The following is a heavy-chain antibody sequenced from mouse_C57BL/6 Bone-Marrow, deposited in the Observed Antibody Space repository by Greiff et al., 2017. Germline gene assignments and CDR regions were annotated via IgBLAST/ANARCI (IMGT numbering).Heavy chain of an antibody. V-gene: IGHV1-81*01. CDR2: IYPRSGNT. J-gene: IGHJ3*01. Sequence: LVESGAELARPGASVKLSCKASGYTFTSYGISWVKQRTGQGLEWIGEIYPRSGNTYYNEKFKGKATLTADKSSSTAYMELRSLTSEASAVYFGARELPTWFAYWGQGTLVTVSA. CDR3: ARELPTWFAY. D-gene: IGHD2-12*01. CDR1: GYTFTSYG.